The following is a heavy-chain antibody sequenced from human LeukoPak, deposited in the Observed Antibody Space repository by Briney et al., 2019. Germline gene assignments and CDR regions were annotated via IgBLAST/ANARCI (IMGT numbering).Heavy chain of an antibody. CDR3: AREPDQDYDYDSSGYVDY. D-gene: IGHD3-22*01. V-gene: IGHV1-2*02. J-gene: IGHJ4*02. Sequence: ASVKVSCKASGYTFTGYYMHWVRQAPGQGLEGMGWINPNSGGTNYAQRFQGRVTMTRDTSISTLYMELSRLRSDDTAVYYCAREPDQDYDYDSSGYVDYWGQGTLVTVSS. CDR2: INPNSGGT. CDR1: GYTFTGYY.